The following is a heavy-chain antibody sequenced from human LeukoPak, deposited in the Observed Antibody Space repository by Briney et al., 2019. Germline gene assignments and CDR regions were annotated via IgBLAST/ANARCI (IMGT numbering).Heavy chain of an antibody. D-gene: IGHD2-15*01. Sequence: GGSLRLSCTASGFTFGDYVMSWVRQAPGKGLEWVANIKQDGSEKYYVDSVKGRFTISRDNAKNSLYLQMNSLRAEDTAVYYCAREISLSWFDPWGQGTLVTVSS. V-gene: IGHV3-7*01. CDR2: IKQDGSEK. CDR1: GFTFGDYV. CDR3: AREISLSWFDP. J-gene: IGHJ5*02.